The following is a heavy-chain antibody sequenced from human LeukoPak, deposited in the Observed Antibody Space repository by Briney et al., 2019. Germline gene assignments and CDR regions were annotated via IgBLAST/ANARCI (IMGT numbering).Heavy chain of an antibody. J-gene: IGHJ4*02. CDR1: GFTFSDYW. D-gene: IGHD6-19*01. CDR2: MKQDGIEK. Sequence: GGSLRLSCAASGFTFSDYWMTWVRQAPGKGLEWVANMKQDGIEKNYLDSVKGRFTISRDNAKNSVYLQMNSLRVEDTAVYYCARSTGWYPDYWGRGTLVTVS. CDR3: ARSTGWYPDY. V-gene: IGHV3-7*01.